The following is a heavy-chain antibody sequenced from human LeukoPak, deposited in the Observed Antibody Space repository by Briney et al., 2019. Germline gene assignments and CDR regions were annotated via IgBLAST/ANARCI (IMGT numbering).Heavy chain of an antibody. V-gene: IGHV4-31*03. Sequence: SQTLSLTCTVSGGSISSGDYYWSWIRQHPGKGLEWIGYIYYSGSTYYNPSLKSRVTISVDTSKNQFSLKLSSVTAADTAVYYCARGDFLYYYYGMDVWGQGTTVTVSS. CDR3: ARGDFLYYYYGMDV. D-gene: IGHD3-3*01. CDR1: GGSISSGDYY. J-gene: IGHJ6*02. CDR2: IYYSGST.